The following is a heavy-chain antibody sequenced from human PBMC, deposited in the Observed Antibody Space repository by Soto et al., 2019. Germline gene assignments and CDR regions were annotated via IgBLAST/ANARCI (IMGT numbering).Heavy chain of an antibody. CDR3: AREIAVAGYYYYGMDV. CDR2: IKQDGSEK. Sequence: LRLSCAASGFTFSSYRMSWVRQAPGKGLEWVANIKQDGSEKYYVDSVKGRFTISRDNAKNSLYLQMNSLRAEDTAVYYCAREIAVAGYYYYGMDVWGQGTTVTVSS. V-gene: IGHV3-7*03. CDR1: GFTFSSYR. J-gene: IGHJ6*02. D-gene: IGHD6-19*01.